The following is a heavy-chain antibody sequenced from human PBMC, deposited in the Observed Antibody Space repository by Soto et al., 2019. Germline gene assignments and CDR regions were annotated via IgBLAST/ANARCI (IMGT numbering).Heavy chain of an antibody. V-gene: IGHV3-21*01. D-gene: IGHD6-19*01. CDR1: GFTFTTYA. J-gene: IGHJ4*02. CDR3: ARSVEGHFDY. Sequence: GGSLRLSCAASGFTFTTYAMTWVRQAPGKGLEWVASINSNSGAIFYGDSVKGRFIISRDNTENSLFLQMNSLRAEDTATYYCARSVEGHFDYWGQGALVTVSS. CDR2: INSNSGAI.